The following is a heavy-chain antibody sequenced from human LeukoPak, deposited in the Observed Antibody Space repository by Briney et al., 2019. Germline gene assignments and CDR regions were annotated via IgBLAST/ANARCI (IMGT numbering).Heavy chain of an antibody. Sequence: PGGSLRLSCADSGFTFSSYEMNWVRQAPGKGLEWVSYISSSSSYTNYADSVKGRFTISRDNAKNSLYLQMNSLRAEDTAVYYCARDRGSGSYNWFDPWGQGTLVTVSS. V-gene: IGHV3-48*03. D-gene: IGHD3-10*01. CDR1: GFTFSSYE. J-gene: IGHJ5*02. CDR2: ISSSSSYT. CDR3: ARDRGSGSYNWFDP.